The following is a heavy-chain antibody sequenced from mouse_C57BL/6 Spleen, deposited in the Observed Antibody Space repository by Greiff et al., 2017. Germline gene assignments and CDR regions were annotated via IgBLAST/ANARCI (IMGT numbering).Heavy chain of an antibody. CDR2: ISGGGGNT. J-gene: IGHJ2*01. V-gene: IGHV5-9*01. D-gene: IGHD1-1*01. Sequence: EVKVVESGGGLVKPGGSLKLSCAASGFTFSSYTMSWVRQTPEKRLEWVATISGGGGNTYYPDSVKGRFTIARDNAKNTLYLQMSSLRSEDTALYYCERHVEYCGSADYWGQGTTLTVSS. CDR1: GFTFSSYT. CDR3: ERHVEYCGSADY.